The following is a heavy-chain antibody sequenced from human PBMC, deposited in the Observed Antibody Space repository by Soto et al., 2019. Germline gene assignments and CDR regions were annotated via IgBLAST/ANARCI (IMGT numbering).Heavy chain of an antibody. CDR3: ARALGCKNGVCGWLDP. CDR1: GGSVSNYY. J-gene: IGHJ5*02. CDR2: ISHSGST. D-gene: IGHD2-8*01. Sequence: SETLSLTCTVSGGSVSNYYWSWIRQPPGKGLEWIGYISHSGSTNYNPSLNSRVTISVDTSKNQFSLKLTSVTAADTAVYFCARALGCKNGVCGWLDPWGQGTLVTFSS. V-gene: IGHV4-59*02.